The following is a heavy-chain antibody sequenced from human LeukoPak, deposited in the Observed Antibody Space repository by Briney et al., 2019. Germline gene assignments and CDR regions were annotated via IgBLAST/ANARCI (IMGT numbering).Heavy chain of an antibody. CDR2: ISSRSFTI. V-gene: IGHV3-48*02. CDR1: GFTFSAYS. CDR3: ARSVIAVAGYDAFDI. Sequence: GGSLRLSCAASGFTFSAYSMNWVRQAPGKGLDWVSYISSRSFTIYYADSVKGRFTISRDSAKNSLYLEMNSLRDEDTAVYYCARSVIAVAGYDAFDIWGQGTVVTVSS. D-gene: IGHD6-19*01. J-gene: IGHJ3*02.